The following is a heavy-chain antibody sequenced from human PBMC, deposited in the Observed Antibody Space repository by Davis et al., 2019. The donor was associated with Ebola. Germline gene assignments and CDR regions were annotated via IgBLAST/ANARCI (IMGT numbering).Heavy chain of an antibody. CDR1: GFTFSSFG. CDR3: TNPPGRDGMDV. Sequence: GGSLRLSCAASGFTFSSFGMRWVRQAPGKGLEWVASIKQDGSEKYYVDSVKGRCTISRDNAKNSLYLQMNNLRAEDTAMYYCTNPPGRDGMDVWGQGTTVTVSS. CDR2: IKQDGSEK. V-gene: IGHV3-7*01. D-gene: IGHD1-26*01. J-gene: IGHJ6*02.